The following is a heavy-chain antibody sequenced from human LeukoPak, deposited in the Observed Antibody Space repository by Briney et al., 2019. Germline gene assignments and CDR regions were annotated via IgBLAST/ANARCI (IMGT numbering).Heavy chain of an antibody. CDR1: GYIFTGYY. CDR2: INPNSGGT. J-gene: IGHJ5*02. D-gene: IGHD3-10*01. V-gene: IGHV1-2*02. CDR3: ARDKNMVRGVIGWFDP. Sequence: ASVKVSCKASGYIFTGYYMHWVRQAPGQGLEWMGWINPNSGGTNYAQKFQGRVTMTRDTSISTAYMELSRLRSDDTAVYYCARDKNMVRGVIGWFDPWGQGTLVTVSS.